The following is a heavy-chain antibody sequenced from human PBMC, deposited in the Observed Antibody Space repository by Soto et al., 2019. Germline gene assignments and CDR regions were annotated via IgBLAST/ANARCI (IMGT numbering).Heavy chain of an antibody. Sequence: TSVKVSCKASGFTFTSSAMQWVRQARGQRLEWIGWIVVGSGNTNYAQKFQERVTITRDMSTSTAYMELSSLRSEDTAVYYCAADPQYSGSMDVWGKGTTVTVSS. CDR3: AADPQYSGSMDV. V-gene: IGHV1-58*02. CDR2: IVVGSGNT. CDR1: GFTFTSSA. J-gene: IGHJ6*04. D-gene: IGHD3-10*01.